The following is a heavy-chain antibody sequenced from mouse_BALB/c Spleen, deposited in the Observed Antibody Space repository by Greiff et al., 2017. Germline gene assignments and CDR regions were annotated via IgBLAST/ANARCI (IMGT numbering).Heavy chain of an antibody. CDR1: GFTFTDYY. CDR3: ARGGYGY. CDR2: IRNKANGYTT. D-gene: IGHD2-2*01. J-gene: IGHJ2*01. V-gene: IGHV7-3*02. Sequence: DVQLVESGGGLVQPGGSLRLSCATSGFTFTDYYMSWVRQPPGKALEWLGFIRNKANGYTTEYSASVKGRFTISRDNSQSILYLQMNTLRAEDSATYYCARGGYGYWGQGTTLTVSS.